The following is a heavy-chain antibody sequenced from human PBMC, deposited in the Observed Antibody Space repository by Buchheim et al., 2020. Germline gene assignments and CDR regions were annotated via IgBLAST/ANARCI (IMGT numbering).Heavy chain of an antibody. V-gene: IGHV4-31*03. Sequence: QVQLQESGPGLVKPSQTLSLTCPVSGGPISCGGYYWSWIRQHPGKGLEWIGYIYYSGITYYNPALKSRVPISVEKPKNQSSLKLSTVTASGTAVYYCARANIAAAGGYYFDYWGQGTL. J-gene: IGHJ4*02. CDR3: ARANIAAAGGYYFDY. CDR2: IYYSGIT. D-gene: IGHD6-13*01. CDR1: GGPISCGGYY.